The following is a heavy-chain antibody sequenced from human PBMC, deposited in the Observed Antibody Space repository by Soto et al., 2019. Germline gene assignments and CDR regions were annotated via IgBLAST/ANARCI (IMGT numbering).Heavy chain of an antibody. Sequence: GESLKTSCKGSGYTFTNYWIGWVRQMPGKGLEWMGIIYPGDSDTKYKPSFQGQVTISADKSITTTYLQWSSLKASDTAIYYCAASIFYYGMDVWGQGTTVTVSS. CDR3: AASIFYYGMDV. CDR1: GYTFTNYW. V-gene: IGHV5-51*01. J-gene: IGHJ6*02. CDR2: IYPGDSDT.